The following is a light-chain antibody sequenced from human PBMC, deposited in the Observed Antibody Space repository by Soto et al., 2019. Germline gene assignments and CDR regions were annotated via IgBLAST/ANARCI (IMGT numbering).Light chain of an antibody. CDR2: DDS. V-gene: IGLV3-21*02. CDR3: HVWDSSSDHP. CDR1: RIGSES. J-gene: IGLJ2*01. Sequence: SYELTQPPSVSVAPGQTATITCGGDRIGSESAHWFQQRPGQAPVLVVYDDSERPSGIPERFSGSNSGNTATLTISRVEAGDEADYYCHVWDSSSDHPFGGGTKVTVL.